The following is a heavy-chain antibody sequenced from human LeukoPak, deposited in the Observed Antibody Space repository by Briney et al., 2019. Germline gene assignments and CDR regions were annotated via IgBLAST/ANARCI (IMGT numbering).Heavy chain of an antibody. CDR2: INGDGSSI. J-gene: IGHJ4*02. CDR1: GFTFSGYW. V-gene: IGHV3-74*03. CDR3: VRGEISGWYETFDY. D-gene: IGHD6-19*01. Sequence: GGSLRLSCAASGFTFSGYWMNWVRQAPGKGLVWVSRINGDGSSITYADSVKGRFTISRDNAKNTVYLQINSLRVEDTAVYYCVRGEISGWYETFDYWVQGTLVTVSS.